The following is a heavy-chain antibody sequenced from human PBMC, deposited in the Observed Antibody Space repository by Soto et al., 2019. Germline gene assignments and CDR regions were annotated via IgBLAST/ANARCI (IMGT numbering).Heavy chain of an antibody. Sequence: GGSLRLSCAASGFTFSSYAMSWVRQAPGKGLEWVSAISGSGGSTYYADSVKGRFTISRDNSKNTLYLQMNSLRAEDTAVYYCAKVSLQDIVVVPAAYYYYGMYVWGQGTTVTVSS. J-gene: IGHJ6*02. CDR1: GFTFSSYA. D-gene: IGHD2-2*01. V-gene: IGHV3-23*01. CDR2: ISGSGGST. CDR3: AKVSLQDIVVVPAAYYYYGMYV.